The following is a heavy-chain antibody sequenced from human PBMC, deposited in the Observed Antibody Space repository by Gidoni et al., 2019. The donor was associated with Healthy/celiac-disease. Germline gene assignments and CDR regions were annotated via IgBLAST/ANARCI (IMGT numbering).Heavy chain of an antibody. CDR2: IYYSGST. CDR1: GGSIRSSSYY. V-gene: IGHV4-39*01. CDR3: ARLNYDSSVGWFDP. J-gene: IGHJ5*02. D-gene: IGHD3-22*01. Sequence: QLQLQESGPGLVKPSETLSLTCTVSGGSIRSSSYYWGWIRQPPGKGLEWIGSIYYSGSTYYNPSLKSRVTISVDTSKNQFSLKLSSVTAADTAVYYCARLNYDSSVGWFDPWGQGTLVTVSS.